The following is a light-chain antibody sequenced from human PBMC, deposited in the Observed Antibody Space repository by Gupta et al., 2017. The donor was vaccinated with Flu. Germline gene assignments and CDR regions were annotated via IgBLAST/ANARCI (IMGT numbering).Light chain of an antibody. CDR3: QSFDSSLNGRV. CDR1: SFNIGAGYD. Sequence: QSVLTQPPSVSGDPGQGVTISCTGTSFNIGAGYDAHWYQQIPGRAPKLLIYGNPNRPSGVPDRFSGSKSGTSASLAITGLQAEDEADYYCQSFDSSLNGRVFGTGTKVTVL. CDR2: GNP. V-gene: IGLV1-40*01. J-gene: IGLJ1*01.